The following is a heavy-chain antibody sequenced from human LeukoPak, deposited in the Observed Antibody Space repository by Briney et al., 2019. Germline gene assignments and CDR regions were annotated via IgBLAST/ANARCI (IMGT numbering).Heavy chain of an antibody. V-gene: IGHV4-59*12. J-gene: IGHJ2*01. CDR2: IYYSGST. D-gene: IGHD3-10*01. CDR1: GGSISSYY. Sequence: SETLSLTCTVSGGSISSYYWSWIRQPPGKGLEWIGYIYYSGSTNYNPSLKSRVTISVDTSKNQFSLKLSSVTAADTAVYYCAREYITMVRGVKGRYFDLWGRGTLVTVSS. CDR3: AREYITMVRGVKGRYFDL.